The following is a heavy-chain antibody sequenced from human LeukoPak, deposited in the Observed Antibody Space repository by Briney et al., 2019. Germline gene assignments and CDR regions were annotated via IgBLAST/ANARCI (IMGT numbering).Heavy chain of an antibody. CDR3: ARDSGGPYYYYYYMDV. J-gene: IGHJ6*03. D-gene: IGHD2-15*01. V-gene: IGHV1-69*06. CDR2: IIPISGTI. Sequence: SVKVSCKASGGTFSGYAINWVRQAPGQGPEWMGRIIPISGTINYAQKFQGRVTITADKSTSTAYMELSSLKSEDTAVYYCARDSGGPYYYYYYMDVWGKGTTITVPS. CDR1: GGTFSGYA.